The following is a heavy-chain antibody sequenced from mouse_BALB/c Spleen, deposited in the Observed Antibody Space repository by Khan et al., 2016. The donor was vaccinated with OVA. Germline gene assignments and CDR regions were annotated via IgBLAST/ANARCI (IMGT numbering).Heavy chain of an antibody. D-gene: IGHD2-3*01. CDR2: IRYSGNT. J-gene: IGHJ2*01. V-gene: IGHV3-2*02. CDR1: GYSITSDYA. Sequence: VQLQESGPGLVKPSQSLSLTCTVTGYSITSDYARNWIRQFPGNKLEWMGYIRYSGNTKYNPSLKNRTSITRDTSTNTFFLQLMAVTIEDAATYDCARVDGGDFDDWGEGTTLTVAS. CDR3: ARVDGGDFDD.